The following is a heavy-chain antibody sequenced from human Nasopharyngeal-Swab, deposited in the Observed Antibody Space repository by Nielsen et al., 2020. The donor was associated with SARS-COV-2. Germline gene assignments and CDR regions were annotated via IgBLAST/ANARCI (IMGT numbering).Heavy chain of an antibody. J-gene: IGHJ6*02. CDR2: ISSSGSTI. V-gene: IGHV3-48*03. CDR1: GFSSRSYE. Sequence: SLKTHRPASGFSSRSYEMNRVRQAPGKGLEWVSYISSSGSTIYYAESVKGRFTISRDNAKNSLYLQMNSLRAEDTAVYYCARFYGMDVWGQGTTVTVSS. CDR3: ARFYGMDV.